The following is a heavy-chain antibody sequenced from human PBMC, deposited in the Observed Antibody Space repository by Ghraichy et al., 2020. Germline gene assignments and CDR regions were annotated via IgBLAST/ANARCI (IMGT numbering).Heavy chain of an antibody. V-gene: IGHV3-7*03. D-gene: IGHD6-13*01. CDR3: AREGAGGDY. J-gene: IGHJ4*02. CDR1: GFTFSSYW. CDR2: INQDESEK. Sequence: GGSLRLSCAASGFTFSSYWMIWVRQAPGKGLEWVANINQDESEKYYVDSVKGRFTISRDNAKNSLYLQMNSLRAEDTAVYYGAREGAGGDYWGQGTLVTVYS.